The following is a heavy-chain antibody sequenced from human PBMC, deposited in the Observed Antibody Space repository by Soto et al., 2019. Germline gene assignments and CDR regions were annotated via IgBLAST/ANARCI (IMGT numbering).Heavy chain of an antibody. D-gene: IGHD6-13*01. CDR1: GGSISGYF. Sequence: QVQLQESGPGLVKPSETLSLTCTVSGGSISGYFWSWIRQPPGKGLEWIGYISYSGSTNYNSSLKCRVTIAIDTSKNQFSLRLTSVTAADTAVYYGVRDGAATGSVYLDYWCQGTLVTVSS. CDR3: VRDGAATGSVYLDY. V-gene: IGHV4-59*01. J-gene: IGHJ4*02. CDR2: ISYSGST.